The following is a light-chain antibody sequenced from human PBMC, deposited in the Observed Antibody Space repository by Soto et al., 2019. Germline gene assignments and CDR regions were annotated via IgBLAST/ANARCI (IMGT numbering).Light chain of an antibody. CDR3: QQYYSAPRFT. CDR1: QSVLHSSNNKNY. Sequence: DIVMTQSPDSLAVSLGERATINCKSSQSVLHSSNNKNYLAWYQKKSGQPPKLLIYWASTRESGVPDRFSGSGSGTDFTLTISSLQAEDVAVYYCQQYYSAPRFTFGPGTKVDIK. J-gene: IGKJ3*01. V-gene: IGKV4-1*01. CDR2: WAS.